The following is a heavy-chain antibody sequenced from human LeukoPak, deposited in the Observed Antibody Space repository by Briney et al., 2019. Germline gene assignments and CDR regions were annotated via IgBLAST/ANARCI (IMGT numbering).Heavy chain of an antibody. CDR2: INPSGGTT. CDR1: GYIFTSYS. CDR3: AGVPAHYDFWSGSQTDLYYYYMDV. D-gene: IGHD3-3*01. J-gene: IGHJ6*03. V-gene: IGHV1-46*01. Sequence: ASVKVSCKASGYIFTSYSMHWVRRAPGQGLEWMGIINPSGGTTNYAQKLQGRVTMTTDTSTSTAYMELRSLRSDDTAVYYCAGVPAHYDFWSGSQTDLYYYYMDVWGKGTTVTVSS.